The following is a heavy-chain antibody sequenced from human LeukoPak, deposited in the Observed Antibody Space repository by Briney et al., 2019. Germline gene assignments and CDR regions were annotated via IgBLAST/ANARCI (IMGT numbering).Heavy chain of an antibody. V-gene: IGHV4-34*01. CDR2: MNHSGST. Sequence: SETLSLTCAVYGGSFSGYYWSWIRQPPGKGLEWIGEMNHSGSTNYNPSLKSRVTISVDTSKNQFSLKLSSVTAADTAVYYCARGRRLTMVRGVITLDYWGQGTLVTVSS. CDR3: ARGRRLTMVRGVITLDY. D-gene: IGHD3-10*01. CDR1: GGSFSGYY. J-gene: IGHJ4*02.